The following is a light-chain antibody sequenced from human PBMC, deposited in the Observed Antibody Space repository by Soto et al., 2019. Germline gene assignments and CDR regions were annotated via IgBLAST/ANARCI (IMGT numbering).Light chain of an antibody. J-gene: IGKJ5*01. V-gene: IGKV3-20*01. CDR2: GAS. CDR3: QQYGGSPIT. CDR1: QSVTTR. Sequence: VLSKSQGTMSLTPGERVTHSFRASQSVTTRLAWYQHKPGQAPTLLMSGASNRASGVPVRFSGSGSGTDFTLTITRLQPEDFALYYCQQYGGSPITFGLGTRLEIK.